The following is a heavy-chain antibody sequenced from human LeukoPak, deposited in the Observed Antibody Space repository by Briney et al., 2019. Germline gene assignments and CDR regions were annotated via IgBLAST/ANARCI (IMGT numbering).Heavy chain of an antibody. CDR3: AKGFVVVVSATQSSWFDP. CDR1: GFTFSSYG. CDR2: ISGSGGNT. Sequence: GGTLRLSCAASGFTFSSYGMSWVCQAPGKGLEWVSAISGSGGNTYYADSVKGRFTISRDNSKNTLYLQMNSLRAEDTAVYYCAKGFVVVVSATQSSWFDPWGQGTLVTVSS. J-gene: IGHJ5*02. V-gene: IGHV3-23*01. D-gene: IGHD2-15*01.